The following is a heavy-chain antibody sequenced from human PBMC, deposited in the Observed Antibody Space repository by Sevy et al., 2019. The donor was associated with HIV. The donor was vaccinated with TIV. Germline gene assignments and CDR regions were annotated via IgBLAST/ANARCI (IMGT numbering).Heavy chain of an antibody. J-gene: IGHJ5*02. CDR2: ISWNSGSI. Sequence: GGSLRLSCAASGFTFDDYAMHWVRQAPGKGLEWVSGISWNSGSIGYADSVKGRFTISRDNAKNSLYLQMNSLRAEDTALYYCAKSPRGDILTGSFDPWGQGTLVTVSS. CDR3: AKSPRGDILTGSFDP. V-gene: IGHV3-9*01. D-gene: IGHD3-9*01. CDR1: GFTFDDYA.